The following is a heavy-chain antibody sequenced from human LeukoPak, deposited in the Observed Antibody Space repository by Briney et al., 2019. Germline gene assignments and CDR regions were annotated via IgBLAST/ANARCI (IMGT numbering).Heavy chain of an antibody. CDR2: INAYNGNT. D-gene: IGHD1-26*01. CDR1: GYTFTYYV. J-gene: IGHJ4*02. CDR3: ARGEKPYDY. V-gene: IGHV1-18*01. Sequence: ASVTVSCTTSGYTFTYYVISWVRQAPGQGLEWMGWINAYNGNTNDAQKFQGRVTMTTDTSTSTAYMELRSLRSDDTAVYYCARGEKPYDYWGQGTLVSVSS.